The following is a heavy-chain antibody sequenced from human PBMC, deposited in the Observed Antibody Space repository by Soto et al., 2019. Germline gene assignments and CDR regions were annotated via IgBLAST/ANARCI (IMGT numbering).Heavy chain of an antibody. CDR3: ARAGILGSGSYYNNYYYYYGMDV. D-gene: IGHD3-10*01. J-gene: IGHJ6*02. V-gene: IGHV4-59*01. Sequence: SETLSLTCTVSGGSISSYYWSWIRQPPGKGLEWIGYIYYSGSTNYNPSLKSRVTISVDTSKNQFSLKLSSVTAADTAVYYCARAGILGSGSYYNNYYYYYGMDVWGQGTTVTVSS. CDR2: IYYSGST. CDR1: GGSISSYY.